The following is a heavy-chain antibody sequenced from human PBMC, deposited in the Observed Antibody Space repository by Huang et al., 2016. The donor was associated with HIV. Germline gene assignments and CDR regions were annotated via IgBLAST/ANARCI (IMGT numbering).Heavy chain of an antibody. J-gene: IGHJ4*02. CDR2: IYFIGST. CDR1: GASISRKIYY. Sequence: QVQLQESGPGLVKPSETLSLTCNVSGASISRKIYYWGWIRQPPGKGLEWIGGIYFIGSTCYNPALKSRVTISVDTSKNQFSLTLRSVTAADTAVYYCARQGPYDMLTGSQTYYFDYWGWGTLVAVSS. D-gene: IGHD3-9*01. CDR3: ARQGPYDMLTGSQTYYFDY. V-gene: IGHV4-39*01.